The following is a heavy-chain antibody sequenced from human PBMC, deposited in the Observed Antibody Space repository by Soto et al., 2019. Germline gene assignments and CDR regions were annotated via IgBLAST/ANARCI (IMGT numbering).Heavy chain of an antibody. V-gene: IGHV1-2*02. CDR3: ARDIYCSSTSCYTLDY. CDR2: INANSGGT. D-gene: IGHD2-2*02. Sequence: SVKVSCKTSAYTFTCYCMHWVRQGPGGGLEWMGWINANSGGTNYAQKFQGRVTMTRDTSISTAYMELSRLRSDDTAVYYCARDIYCSSTSCYTLDYWGQASLVT. J-gene: IGHJ4*02. CDR1: AYTFTCYC.